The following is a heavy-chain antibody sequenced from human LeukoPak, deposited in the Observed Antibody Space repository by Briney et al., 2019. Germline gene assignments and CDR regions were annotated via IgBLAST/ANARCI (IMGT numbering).Heavy chain of an antibody. D-gene: IGHD3-10*01. Sequence: PGGSLRLSCAASGFTFSGYGMHWVRQAPGKGLEWVAVIWYDGSNKYYADSVKGRFTISRDNSKNTLYLQMNSLRAEDTAVYYCAKGSYGSGSYLAYWGQGTLVTVSS. V-gene: IGHV3-30*02. CDR2: IWYDGSNK. J-gene: IGHJ4*02. CDR1: GFTFSGYG. CDR3: AKGSYGSGSYLAY.